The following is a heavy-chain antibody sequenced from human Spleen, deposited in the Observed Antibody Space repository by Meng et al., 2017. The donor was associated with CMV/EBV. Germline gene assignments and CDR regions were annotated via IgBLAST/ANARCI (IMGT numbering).Heavy chain of an antibody. Sequence: SGSPLTDYYFHWVRQAPGQGLEWMGWINPNSGATKYAQKFQGRVTMTSDTSISTAYMELSRLTSDDTAVYYCARTYDFWSGYHSYFDYWGQGTLVTVSS. V-gene: IGHV1-2*02. J-gene: IGHJ4*02. CDR2: INPNSGAT. D-gene: IGHD3-3*01. CDR1: GSPLTDYY. CDR3: ARTYDFWSGYHSYFDY.